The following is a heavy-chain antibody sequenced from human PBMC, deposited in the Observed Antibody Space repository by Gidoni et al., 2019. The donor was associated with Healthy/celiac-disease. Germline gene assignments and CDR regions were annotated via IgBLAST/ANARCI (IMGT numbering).Heavy chain of an antibody. D-gene: IGHD5-12*01. Sequence: QVQLQESGQGRGKPSRTRSLTVNVSGGSISSGGYYWSWIRQHPGKGLECLGYIYYSGSTYYNPSLKSRFTISVDTAKNQFSLKLSSLTIAETAVYYCSRNPYSCYDLWLFDPWGQGTLVTVSS. V-gene: IGHV4-31*02. CDR1: GGSISSGGYY. CDR3: SRNPYSCYDLWLFDP. J-gene: IGHJ5*02. CDR2: IYYSGST.